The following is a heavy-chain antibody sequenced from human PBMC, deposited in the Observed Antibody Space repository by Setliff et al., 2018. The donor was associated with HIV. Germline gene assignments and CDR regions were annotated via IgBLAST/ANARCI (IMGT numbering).Heavy chain of an antibody. CDR1: GFTFSRNW. D-gene: IGHD5-12*01. CDR2: IKQDGSKE. J-gene: IGHJ4*02. CDR3: ARSTEYTGYHYFDY. V-gene: IGHV3-7*05. Sequence: LRLSCAASGFTFSRNWMTWVRQAPGKGLEWVANIKQDGSKEYYVNSVKGRFTISRDNAKNSLYLQMNSLRAEDTAVYYCARSTEYTGYHYFDYWGQGTLVTVSS.